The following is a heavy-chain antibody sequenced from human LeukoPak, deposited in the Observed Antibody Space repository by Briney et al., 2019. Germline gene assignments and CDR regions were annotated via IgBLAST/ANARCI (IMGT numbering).Heavy chain of an antibody. CDR2: ITSNGGSA. D-gene: IGHD3-9*01. V-gene: IGHV3-64D*06. CDR3: VIVRGYFDSSGSDY. CDR1: GFTFSSYT. Sequence: GGSLSLSCSASGFTFSSYTIHWVRQAPGKGLEFVSAITSNGGSAYYADSVKGRFTISRDNSKNTVYLQMSSLRAEDTAVYYCVIVRGYFDSSGSDYWGQGTLVTVSS. J-gene: IGHJ4*02.